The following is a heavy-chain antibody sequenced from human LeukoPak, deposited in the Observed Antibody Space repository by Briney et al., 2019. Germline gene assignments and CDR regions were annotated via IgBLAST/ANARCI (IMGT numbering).Heavy chain of an antibody. CDR1: GFTFSSYA. Sequence: GGSLRLSCAASGFTFSSYAMHWVRQAPGKGLEWVAVISYDGSNKYYADSVKGGFTISRDNSKNTLYLQMNSLRAEDTAVYYCARGEGDSGSYFGTRFDYWGQGTLVTVSS. J-gene: IGHJ4*02. D-gene: IGHD1-26*01. V-gene: IGHV3-30*01. CDR3: ARGEGDSGSYFGTRFDY. CDR2: ISYDGSNK.